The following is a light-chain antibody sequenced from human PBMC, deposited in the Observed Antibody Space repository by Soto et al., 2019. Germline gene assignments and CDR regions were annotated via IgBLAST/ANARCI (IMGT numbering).Light chain of an antibody. J-gene: IGKJ1*01. CDR1: QSVRNN. CDR2: AAS. Sequence: EILMTQSPATLSVSPGEPATLSCRASQSVRNNLAWYPQNPGQAPNLLFFAASTRATGVPARFSGSGSGTEFTLTISSLQPEDFAVYFCLHYDVWPVTFGQGTKVDLK. CDR3: LHYDVWPVT. V-gene: IGKV3-15*01.